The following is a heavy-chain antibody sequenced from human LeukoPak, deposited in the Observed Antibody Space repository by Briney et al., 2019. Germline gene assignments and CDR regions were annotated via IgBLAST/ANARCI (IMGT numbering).Heavy chain of an antibody. Sequence: ASVKVSCKASGYTLTSYGISWVRQAPGQGLEWIGWISAYNGNTNYAQKLQGRVTMTTDTSTSTAYMELRSLRSDDTAVYYCARDSELSIVATIARLYYGMDVWGQGTTVTVSS. V-gene: IGHV1-18*01. J-gene: IGHJ6*02. CDR3: ARDSELSIVATIARLYYGMDV. D-gene: IGHD5-12*01. CDR2: ISAYNGNT. CDR1: GYTLTSYG.